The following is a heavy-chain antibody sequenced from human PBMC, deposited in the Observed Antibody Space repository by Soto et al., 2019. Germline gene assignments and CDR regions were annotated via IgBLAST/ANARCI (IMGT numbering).Heavy chain of an antibody. V-gene: IGHV1-46*01. CDR3: SRVEPGEPSPFGH. CDR1: GYIFTSYY. J-gene: IGHJ4*01. Sequence: ASVKVSCKASGYIFTSYYIHWVRQAPGQGLEWMGWINPFDGSRMFAQSFQGRVTMTRDTSTSTVYMEVSCLRYEDAAMDYCSRVEPGEPSPFGHRGQ. CDR2: INPFDGSR. D-gene: IGHD1-1*01.